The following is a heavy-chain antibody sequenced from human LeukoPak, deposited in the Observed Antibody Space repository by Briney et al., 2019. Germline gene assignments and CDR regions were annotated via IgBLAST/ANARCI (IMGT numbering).Heavy chain of an antibody. CDR2: ISSSSSYV. CDR3: ARDPYYYDSSGSFRDYYYYMDV. D-gene: IGHD3-22*01. Sequence: GGSLRLSCAASGFAFSSYSMDWVRQAPGKGLEWVSSISSSSSYVYYADSVRGRFTISRDNAKNSLYLQMNSLRAEDTAVYYCARDPYYYDSSGSFRDYYYYMDVWGQGTTVTVSS. J-gene: IGHJ6*03. V-gene: IGHV3-21*01. CDR1: GFAFSSYS.